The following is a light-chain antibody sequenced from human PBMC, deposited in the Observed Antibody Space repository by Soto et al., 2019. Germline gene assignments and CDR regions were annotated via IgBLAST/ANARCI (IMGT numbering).Light chain of an antibody. CDR1: QSVSSSY. CDR2: RIF. V-gene: IGKV3-15*01. Sequence: EIVFTQSPCTLSLSPGERATLSCRASQSVSSSYLAWYQQKPGQAPRLVLQRIFIRAIGVPARFSGSGSETEFTLTISGLQSEDSGVYYCLQHYAWPWTFGQGTKVDIK. J-gene: IGKJ1*01. CDR3: LQHYAWPWT.